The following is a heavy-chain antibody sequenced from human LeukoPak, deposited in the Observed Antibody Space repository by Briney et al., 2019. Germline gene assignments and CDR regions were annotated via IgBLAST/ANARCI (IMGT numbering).Heavy chain of an antibody. Sequence: ASVKVSCKASGYTFTSYAMNWVRQAPGQWLEWMGWTNTNTGNPTYAQGFTGRFVFSLDTSVSTAYLQISSLKAEDTAVYYCARDVFGYSYGPDFDYWGQGTLVTVSS. J-gene: IGHJ4*02. CDR3: ARDVFGYSYGPDFDY. CDR2: TNTNTGNP. V-gene: IGHV7-4-1*02. CDR1: GYTFTSYA. D-gene: IGHD5-18*01.